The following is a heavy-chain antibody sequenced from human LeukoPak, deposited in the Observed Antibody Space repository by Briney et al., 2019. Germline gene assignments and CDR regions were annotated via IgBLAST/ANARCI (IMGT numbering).Heavy chain of an antibody. D-gene: IGHD1-14*01. V-gene: IGHV4-39*07. Sequence: PSETLSLTCTVSGGSISSSSYYWGWIRQPPGKGLEWIGSIYYSGSTYYNPSLKSRVTISVDTSKNQFSLKLSSVTAADTAVYYCARWYDYSDYWGQGTLVTVSS. J-gene: IGHJ4*02. CDR3: ARWYDYSDY. CDR1: GGSISSSSYY. CDR2: IYYSGST.